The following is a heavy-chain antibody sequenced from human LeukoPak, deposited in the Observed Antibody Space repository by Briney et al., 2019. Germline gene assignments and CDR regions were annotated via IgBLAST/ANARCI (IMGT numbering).Heavy chain of an antibody. V-gene: IGHV1-2*02. CDR1: GYTFTGYY. J-gene: IGHJ4*02. CDR3: ARFPSSSSWYDDY. D-gene: IGHD6-13*01. CDR2: INPNSGGT. Sequence: ASVKVSCKASGYTFTGYYMHWVRQAPGQGLEWMGWINPNSGGTNYAQKFQGRVTMTRDTSISTAYMELSRPRSDDTAVYYCARFPSSSSWYDDYWGQGTLVTVSS.